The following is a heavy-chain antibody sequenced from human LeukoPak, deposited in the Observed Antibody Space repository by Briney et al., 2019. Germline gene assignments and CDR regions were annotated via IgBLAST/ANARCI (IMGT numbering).Heavy chain of an antibody. CDR2: ISYDGSNK. V-gene: IGHV3-30*04. CDR3: ARDQGYSSSWYYYYYMDV. J-gene: IGHJ6*03. D-gene: IGHD6-13*01. CDR1: GFTFSSYA. Sequence: GGSLRLSCAASGFTFSSYAMHWVRQAPGKGLEWVAVISYDGSNKYYADSVKGRFTISRDNSKNTLYLQMNSLRAEDTAVYYCARDQGYSSSWYYYYYMDVWGKGTTVTISS.